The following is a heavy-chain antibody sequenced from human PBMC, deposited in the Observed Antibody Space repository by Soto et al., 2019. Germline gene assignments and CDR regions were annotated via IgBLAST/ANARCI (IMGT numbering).Heavy chain of an antibody. V-gene: IGHV4-59*01. CDR3: ARGSGGSSWDAFDI. J-gene: IGHJ3*02. D-gene: IGHD2-15*01. Sequence: SETLSLTCTVSGGSISSYYWSWIRQPPGKGLEWIGYIYYSGSTNYNPSLKSRVTISVDTSKNQFSLKLSSVTAADTAVYYCARGSGGSSWDAFDIWGQGTMVTVSS. CDR2: IYYSGST. CDR1: GGSISSYY.